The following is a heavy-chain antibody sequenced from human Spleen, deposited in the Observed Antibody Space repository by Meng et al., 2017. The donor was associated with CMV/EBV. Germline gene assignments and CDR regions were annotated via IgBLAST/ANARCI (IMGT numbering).Heavy chain of an antibody. CDR2: IYYSETT. D-gene: IGHD1-26*01. J-gene: IGHJ4*02. CDR3: PRTGDSGSYSY. CDR1: GGSISRGGNS. Sequence: CTGSGGSISRGGNSWSWIRQHPGKGLEWIGYIYYSETTYSNPSLKSRVTISVDTSKNQFSLKLSSVTAADTAVYYCPRTGDSGSYSYWGQGTLVTVSS. V-gene: IGHV4-31*03.